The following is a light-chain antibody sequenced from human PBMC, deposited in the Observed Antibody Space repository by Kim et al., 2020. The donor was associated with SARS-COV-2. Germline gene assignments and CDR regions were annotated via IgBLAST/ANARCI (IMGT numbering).Light chain of an antibody. Sequence: SVSPGQTASITCSGDKLGDKYACWYQQKPGQSPVLVIYQDSKRPSGIPERFSGSNSGNTAPLTISGTQAMDEADYYCQAWDSSTEVFGTGTKVTVL. CDR3: QAWDSSTEV. CDR2: QDS. CDR1: KLGDKY. V-gene: IGLV3-1*01. J-gene: IGLJ1*01.